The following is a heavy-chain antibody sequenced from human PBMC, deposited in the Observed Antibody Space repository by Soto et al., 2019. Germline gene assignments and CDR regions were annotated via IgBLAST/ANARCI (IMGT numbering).Heavy chain of an antibody. D-gene: IGHD1-1*01. Sequence: QVHLVQSGAEVKKPGASVKVSCKGSGYGFTTYGITWVRQAPGQGLEWMAWISAHNGNTNYAQKLQGRVTVTRDTSTSTAYMERRSRRSDAPAVYYCARGRYGDYWGQGALVTVSS. CDR2: ISAHNGNT. CDR3: ARGRYGDY. CDR1: GYGFTTYG. V-gene: IGHV1-18*01. J-gene: IGHJ4*02.